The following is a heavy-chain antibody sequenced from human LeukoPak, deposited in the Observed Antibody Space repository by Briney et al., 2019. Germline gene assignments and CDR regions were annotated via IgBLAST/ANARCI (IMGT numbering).Heavy chain of an antibody. CDR2: IYYSGST. J-gene: IGHJ4*02. CDR3: ARGGAAMGRVYFDY. D-gene: IGHD2-2*01. CDR1: GGSISSGGYY. V-gene: IGHV4-31*03. Sequence: SETLSLTCTVSGGSISSGGYYWSWIRQHPGKGLEWIGYIYYSGSTYYNPSLKSRVTISADTSKNQFSLKLSSVTAADTAVYYCARGGAAMGRVYFDYWGQGTLVTVSS.